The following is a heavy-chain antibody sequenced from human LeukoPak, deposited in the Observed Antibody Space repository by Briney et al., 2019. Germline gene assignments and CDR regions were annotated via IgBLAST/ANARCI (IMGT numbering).Heavy chain of an antibody. CDR3: ARGRITMVRGVKGYYYMDV. CDR2: IIPIFGTA. V-gene: IGHV1-69*06. CDR1: GGTFSSYA. D-gene: IGHD3-10*01. Sequence: GASVKVSCKASGGTFSSYAISWVRQAPEQGLEWMGGIIPIFGTANYAQKFQGRVTITADKSTSTAYMELSSLRSEDTAVYYCARGRITMVRGVKGYYYMDVWGKGTTVTVSS. J-gene: IGHJ6*03.